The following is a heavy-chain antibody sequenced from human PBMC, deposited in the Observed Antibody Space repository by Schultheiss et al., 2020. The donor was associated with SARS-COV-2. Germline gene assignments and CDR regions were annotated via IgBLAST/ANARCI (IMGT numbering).Heavy chain of an antibody. D-gene: IGHD4/OR15-4a*01. V-gene: IGHV4-38-2*02. Sequence: SETLSLTCTVSGGSISSGYYWGWIRQPPGKGLEWIGEINHSGSTNYNPSLKSRVTISVDTSKNQFSLKLSSVTAADTAVYYCARGEGASNWFDPWGQGTLVTVSS. J-gene: IGHJ5*02. CDR1: GGSISSGYY. CDR2: INHSGST. CDR3: ARGEGASNWFDP.